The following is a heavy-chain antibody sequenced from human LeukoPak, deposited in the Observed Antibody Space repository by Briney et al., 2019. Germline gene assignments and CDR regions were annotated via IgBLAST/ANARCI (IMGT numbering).Heavy chain of an antibody. J-gene: IGHJ5*02. V-gene: IGHV1-2*02. Sequence: ASVKVSCKASGYTFTDYYISWLRQAPGQGLEWMGWINPNTGGTNYALKFQGRVTLTRDTSISTAYMDLSSLRSDDTAVYYCARGRESGNYFWFDPWGQGTLVTVSS. CDR1: GYTFTDYY. CDR2: INPNTGGT. D-gene: IGHD1-26*01. CDR3: ARGRESGNYFWFDP.